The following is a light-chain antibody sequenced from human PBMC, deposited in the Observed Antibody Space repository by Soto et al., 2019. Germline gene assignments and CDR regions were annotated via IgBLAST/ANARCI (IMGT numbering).Light chain of an antibody. J-gene: IGLJ2*01. V-gene: IGLV1-40*01. Sequence: QAVVTQPPSVSGAPGQRVSISCTGSSSNIGAGYVVHWYQQLPGTAPRLLIYANNERPSGVPDRFSGSKSGTSASLAITGLRAEDEADYYCSSYAVSTPLVIFGGGTKLTVL. CDR3: SSYAVSTPLVI. CDR1: SSNIGAGYV. CDR2: ANN.